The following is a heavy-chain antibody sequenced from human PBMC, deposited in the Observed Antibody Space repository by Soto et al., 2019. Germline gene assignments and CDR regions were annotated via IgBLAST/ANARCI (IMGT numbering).Heavy chain of an antibody. J-gene: IGHJ4*02. CDR3: FKEAQQGI. Sequence: GSLRLSCLASGITVSNAWMNWVRQAPGKGREWVGRIRPKADGGTTDFAAPVKGRFTISRDDSKNTLYLHMNGVETEDTAVYYCFKEAQQGIWGRGT. CDR1: GITVSNAW. CDR2: IRPKADGGTT. V-gene: IGHV3-15*05.